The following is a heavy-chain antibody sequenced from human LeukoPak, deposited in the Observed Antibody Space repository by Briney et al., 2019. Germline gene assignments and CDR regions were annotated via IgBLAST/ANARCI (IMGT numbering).Heavy chain of an antibody. CDR2: IYPADSDP. CDR3: ARRGRSSSHFDI. Sequence: GESLKISFQGSGYSFSTYRIGWVRQMPGKGLEWMGIIYPADSDPRYSPSSEGQVTISADTSISTAYLRWDSLKASDTAMYYCARRGRSSSHFDIWGQGTLVIVAS. CDR1: GYSFSTYR. V-gene: IGHV5-51*01. J-gene: IGHJ4*02. D-gene: IGHD6-6*01.